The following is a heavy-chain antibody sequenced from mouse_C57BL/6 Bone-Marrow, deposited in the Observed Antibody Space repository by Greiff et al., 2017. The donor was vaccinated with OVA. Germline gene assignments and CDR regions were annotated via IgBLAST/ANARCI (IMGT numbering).Heavy chain of an antibody. CDR3: ARWPYYYGSPWYAMDY. CDR1: GYTFTSYG. CDR2: IYPRSGNT. D-gene: IGHD1-1*01. V-gene: IGHV1-81*01. J-gene: IGHJ4*01. Sequence: QVQLQQSGAELARPGASVKLSCKASGYTFTSYGISWVKQRTGQGLEWIGEIYPRSGNTYYNEKFKGKATLTADKSSSTAYMELRSLTSENSAVYFSARWPYYYGSPWYAMDYWGQGTSVTVSS.